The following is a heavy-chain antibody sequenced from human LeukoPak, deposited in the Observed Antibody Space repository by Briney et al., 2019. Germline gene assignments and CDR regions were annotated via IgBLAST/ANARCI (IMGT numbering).Heavy chain of an antibody. Sequence: PWQTLSLTCTVFGYSISSGYDWGWIRQPPGRGREWIGSIFDSGSTTSTPSLESPVTMSVDTSKNQFCLKLCSVPPPRTAVYYCASSLGIAVAGDAFDIWSQGTMVTVSS. V-gene: IGHV4-38-2*02. CDR3: ASSLGIAVAGDAFDI. CDR2: IFDSGST. CDR1: GYSISSGYD. J-gene: IGHJ3*02. D-gene: IGHD6-19*01.